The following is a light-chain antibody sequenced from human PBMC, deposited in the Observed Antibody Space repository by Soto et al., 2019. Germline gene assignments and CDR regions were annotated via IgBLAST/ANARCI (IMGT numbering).Light chain of an antibody. J-gene: IGKJ4*01. CDR2: GAS. V-gene: IGKV3-20*01. Sequence: EIVLTQSPGTLSLSPGDRATLSCRASQRVSSTYLAWCRQKPGQAPRLLIYGASSRATGIPDRFRGSGSGTDFTLTINRLEPEDFAVSYCQHPGTFVGGTKVQIK. CDR3: QHPGT. CDR1: QRVSSTY.